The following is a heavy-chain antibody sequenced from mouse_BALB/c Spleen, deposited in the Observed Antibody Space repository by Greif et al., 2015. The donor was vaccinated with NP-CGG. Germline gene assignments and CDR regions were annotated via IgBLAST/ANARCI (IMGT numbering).Heavy chain of an antibody. J-gene: IGHJ2*01. D-gene: IGHD1-1*02. CDR2: INSNGGST. Sequence: EVKVVESGGGLVQPGGSLKLSCAASGFTFSSYGMSWVRQTPDKRLELVATINSNGGSTYYPDSVKGRFTISRDNAKNTLYLQMSSLKSEDTAMYYCARVGNYFDYWGQGTTLTVSS. V-gene: IGHV5-6-3*01. CDR3: ARVGNYFDY. CDR1: GFTFSSYG.